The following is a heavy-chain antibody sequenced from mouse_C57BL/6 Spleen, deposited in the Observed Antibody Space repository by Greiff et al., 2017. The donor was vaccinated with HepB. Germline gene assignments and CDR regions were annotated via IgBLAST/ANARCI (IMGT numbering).Heavy chain of an antibody. CDR1: GFTFSDYY. D-gene: IGHD1-1*01. Sequence: EVKLMESEGGLVQPGSSMKLSCTASGFTFSDYYMAWVRQVPEKGLEWVANINYDGSSTYYLDSLKSRFIISRDNAKNILYLQMSSLKSEDTATYYCARFSGSSYGYFDVWGTGTTVTVSS. CDR2: INYDGSST. CDR3: ARFSGSSYGYFDV. J-gene: IGHJ1*03. V-gene: IGHV5-16*01.